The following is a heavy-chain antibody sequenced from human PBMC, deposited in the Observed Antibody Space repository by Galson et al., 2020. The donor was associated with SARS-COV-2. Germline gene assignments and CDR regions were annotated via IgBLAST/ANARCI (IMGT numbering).Heavy chain of an antibody. J-gene: IGHJ4*02. CDR3: AREGGSGSYRPFDY. D-gene: IGHD3-10*01. CDR2: IYTSGST. Sequence: SETLSLTCTVSGGSISRYYWSWIRPPAGKALEWIGRIYTSGSTNYNPSLQSRLTMSGDTSKNQFSLRLSSVTAADTAVYYCAREGGSGSYRPFDYWGQGTRVTISS. CDR1: GGSISRYY. V-gene: IGHV4-4*07.